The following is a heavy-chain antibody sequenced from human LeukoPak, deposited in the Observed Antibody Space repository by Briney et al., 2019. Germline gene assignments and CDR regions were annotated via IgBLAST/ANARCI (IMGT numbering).Heavy chain of an antibody. J-gene: IGHJ4*02. CDR1: GGSISSYY. D-gene: IGHD3-22*01. Sequence: PSETLSLTCTVSGGSISSYYWSWIRQPPGKGLEWIGYFYYGGSTNYNPSLKSRVTISVDTSKNQFSLKLSSVTAADTAVYYCARVYYYDSSGPFDYWGQGTLVTVSS. V-gene: IGHV4-59*08. CDR2: FYYGGST. CDR3: ARVYYYDSSGPFDY.